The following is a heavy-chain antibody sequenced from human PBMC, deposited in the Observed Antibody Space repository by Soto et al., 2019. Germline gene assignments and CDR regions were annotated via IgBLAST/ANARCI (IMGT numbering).Heavy chain of an antibody. V-gene: IGHV4-4*02. J-gene: IGHJ4*02. CDR2: IYHSGNT. D-gene: IGHD3-10*01. CDR3: ARASASSKLRGVVIN. CDR1: GASIITDNW. Sequence: QVQLQESGPGLVKPSGTLSLTCALSGASIITDNWWSWVRQPPGKEMEWIGEIYHSGNTNFNPSVKSRVTISVDTSNNQFSLTVSSVTAAYTAIYYCARASASSKLRGVVINWGQGTLVTVSS.